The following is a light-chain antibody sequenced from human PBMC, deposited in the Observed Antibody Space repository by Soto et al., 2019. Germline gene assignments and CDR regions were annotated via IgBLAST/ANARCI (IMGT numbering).Light chain of an antibody. Sequence: DIQMTQSPSSLSASVGDRVTITCRASQSISTYLNWYQQKPGIAPKLLIYAASSLQSDVPSRFSGSGSGTDFTLTISSLQPEDFATYYCQQSYSTPRTFGQGTKVEIK. CDR2: AAS. J-gene: IGKJ1*01. CDR1: QSISTY. V-gene: IGKV1-39*01. CDR3: QQSYSTPRT.